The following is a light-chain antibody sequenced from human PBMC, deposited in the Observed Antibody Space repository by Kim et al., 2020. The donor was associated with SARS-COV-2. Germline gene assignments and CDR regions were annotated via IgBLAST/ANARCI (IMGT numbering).Light chain of an antibody. Sequence: EIVMTQSPATLSVSPGERDTFFCRASQSVSSNLAWYQQTPGQAPRLLIHGASTRAADIPARFSGSGSGTEFTLSISSLQSEDFAVYYCQHYHDWPRTFGQGTKVDIK. CDR1: QSVSSN. J-gene: IGKJ1*01. CDR2: GAS. CDR3: QHYHDWPRT. V-gene: IGKV3-15*01.